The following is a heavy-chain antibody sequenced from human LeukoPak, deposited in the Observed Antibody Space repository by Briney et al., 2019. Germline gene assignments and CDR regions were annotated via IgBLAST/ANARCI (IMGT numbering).Heavy chain of an antibody. CDR2: IYSGGST. V-gene: IGHV3-53*01. J-gene: IGHJ3*02. Sequence: PGGSLRLSCAASGFTVSSNYMSWVRQAPGKGLEWVSVIYSGGSTYYADSVKGRFTISRDNSKNTLYLQMNSLRAEDTAVYYCAREGVGATFDAFDIWGQGTMVTVSS. D-gene: IGHD1-26*01. CDR1: GFTVSSNY. CDR3: AREGVGATFDAFDI.